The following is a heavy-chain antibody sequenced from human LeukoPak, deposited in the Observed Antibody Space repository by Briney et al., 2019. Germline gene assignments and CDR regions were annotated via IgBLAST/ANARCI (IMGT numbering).Heavy chain of an antibody. CDR2: IIPIFGTA. CDR3: ARDRQFNFPGGFDY. D-gene: IGHD3-16*01. V-gene: IGHV1-69*13. Sequence: ASVKVSCKASGGTFSSYAISWVRQAPGQGLEWMGGIIPIFGTANYAQKFQGRVTITADESTSTAYMELSSLRSEDTAVYYCARDRQFNFPGGFDYRGQGTLVTVSS. CDR1: GGTFSSYA. J-gene: IGHJ4*02.